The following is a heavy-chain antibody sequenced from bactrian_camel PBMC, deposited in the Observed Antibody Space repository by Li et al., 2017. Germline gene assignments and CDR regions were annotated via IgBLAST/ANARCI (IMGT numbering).Heavy chain of an antibody. D-gene: IGHD6*01. J-gene: IGHJ4*01. Sequence: QVQLVESGGGSVVAGGSLRLSCTFTRDSYDYYSMGWFRQAPGREREAVATVDNAGSSDYTDSVSGRFTISKDNAKDTGTLYLEMNNLEPEDSAMYYCAAAAFGSVGACNTARREYNAWGQGTQVTVS. CDR3: AAAAFGSVGACNTARREYNA. V-gene: IGHV3S55*01. CDR1: RDSYDYYS. CDR2: VDNAGSS.